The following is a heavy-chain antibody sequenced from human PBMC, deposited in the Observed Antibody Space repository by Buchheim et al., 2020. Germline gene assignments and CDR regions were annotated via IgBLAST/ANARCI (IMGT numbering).Heavy chain of an antibody. J-gene: IGHJ4*02. D-gene: IGHD3-10*01. CDR1: GDSIGSSSYY. CDR3: AGGTILWFRTIDF. V-gene: IGHV4-39*01. CDR2: AYYTGTT. Sequence: QLQLQESGPGLVKPSETLSLTCFVSGDSIGSSSYYWGWVRQSPGKGLEWLAIAYYTGTTLYNPSLKSRVTISMATSKNQFSLKVHSVTAADTAVYYCAGGTILWFRTIDFWGQGAL.